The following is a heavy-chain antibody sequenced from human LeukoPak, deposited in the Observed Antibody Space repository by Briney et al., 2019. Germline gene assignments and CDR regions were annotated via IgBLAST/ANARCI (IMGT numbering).Heavy chain of an antibody. Sequence: AGSLTLTCAASGLTLRNAWMSWVRQAPGQGLEWVGRIKSKSDGETTNYAAPVDGIFTISSDDSENTLNRQMNSLKTEDSAVYYWTTASSIEIGGKWIDPWGQGTLVTVSA. J-gene: IGHJ5*02. CDR1: GLTLRNAW. D-gene: IGHD2-15*01. CDR2: IKSKSDGETT. CDR3: TTASSIEIGGKWIDP. V-gene: IGHV3-15*01.